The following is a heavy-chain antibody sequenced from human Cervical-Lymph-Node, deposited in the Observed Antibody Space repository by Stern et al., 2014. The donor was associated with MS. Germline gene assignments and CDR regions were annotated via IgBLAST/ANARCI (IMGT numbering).Heavy chain of an antibody. J-gene: IGHJ4*02. V-gene: IGHV3-21*01. CDR3: SRGWSGFDD. CDR2: TSTTSTYI. Sequence: EVQLVESGGGLVKPGGSLRLSCAASGFTFSTYSMNWVRQAPGKGLEWVSSTSTTSTYIYYADSVCGRFTIFRDHAEHSLYLQSNILRDEDTAVYYCSRGWSGFDDWGQRTLVTVSS. CDR1: GFTFSTYS. D-gene: IGHD3-3*01.